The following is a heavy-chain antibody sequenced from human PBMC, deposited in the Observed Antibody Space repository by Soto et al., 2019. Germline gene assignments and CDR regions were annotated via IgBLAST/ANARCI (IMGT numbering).Heavy chain of an antibody. Sequence: ASVKVSCKASGYTFTSYAMHWVRQAPGQRLEWMGWINAGNGNTKYSQKFQGRVTITRDTSASTAYMELSSLRSEDTAVYYCARDTDYVWGSYGYDYWGQETLVTVSS. J-gene: IGHJ4*02. V-gene: IGHV1-3*01. D-gene: IGHD3-16*01. CDR3: ARDTDYVWGSYGYDY. CDR2: INAGNGNT. CDR1: GYTFTSYA.